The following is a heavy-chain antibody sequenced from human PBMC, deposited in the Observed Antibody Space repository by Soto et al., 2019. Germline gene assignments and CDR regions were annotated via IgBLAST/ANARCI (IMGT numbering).Heavy chain of an antibody. J-gene: IGHJ4*02. CDR2: ISSTSKYI. CDR1: GFTFSNYS. V-gene: IGHV3-21*01. Sequence: EVQLVESGGGLVKPGGSLRVSCAASGFTFSNYSMNWVRQAPGKGLEWVSSISSTSKYIYYADSVKGRFTISRDNAKKSLDLQMNRLGAEDTAGEYCARGLSRGLFDYWGQGTLVTVSA. D-gene: IGHD6-19*01. CDR3: ARGLSRGLFDY.